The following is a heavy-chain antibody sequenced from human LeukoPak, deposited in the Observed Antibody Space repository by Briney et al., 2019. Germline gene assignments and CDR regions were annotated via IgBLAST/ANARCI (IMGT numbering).Heavy chain of an antibody. CDR2: ISSTSNI. CDR3: EREGYSYGLGVDL. D-gene: IGHD5-18*01. Sequence: PGGSLRLSCAASGFNFIDYAMTWVRRPPGKGLEWVSSISSTSNIYYADSVKGRFTVSRDNAGKSLYLQMDGLRPGDTAVYYCEREGYSYGLGVDLWGRGTLVIVSS. V-gene: IGHV3-69-1*01. J-gene: IGHJ4*02. CDR1: GFNFIDYA.